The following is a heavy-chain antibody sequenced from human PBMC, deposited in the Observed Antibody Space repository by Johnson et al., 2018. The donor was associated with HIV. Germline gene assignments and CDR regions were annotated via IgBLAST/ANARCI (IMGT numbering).Heavy chain of an antibody. V-gene: IGHV3-20*03. D-gene: IGHD2-8*01. Sequence: VQLVESGGGLVQPGGSLRLSFAASGFTFDDYGMSWVRQVPGKGLVWVSDINWNGGSTGYADSVKGRFPIPRDNAKNSLYLQRNSLRAEDTALYYCAKDKGNGSQWLPPPDAFDIWGQGTMVTVSS. J-gene: IGHJ3*02. CDR2: INWNGGST. CDR1: GFTFDDYG. CDR3: AKDKGNGSQWLPPPDAFDI.